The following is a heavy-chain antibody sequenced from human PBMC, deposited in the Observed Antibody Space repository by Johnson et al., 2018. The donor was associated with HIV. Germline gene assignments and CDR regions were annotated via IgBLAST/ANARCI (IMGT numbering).Heavy chain of an antibody. CDR1: GFTFSSYA. Sequence: QMLLVESGGGVVQPGRSLRLSCAASGFTFSSYAMHWVRQAPGKGLEWVAVISYDGSNKYYADSVKGRFTISRDNSKNTLYLQMNSLIAEDTAVYYCARSFGVTTPGAFDIWGQGTMVTVSS. V-gene: IGHV3-30*04. CDR3: ARSFGVTTPGAFDI. J-gene: IGHJ3*02. D-gene: IGHD3-3*01. CDR2: ISYDGSNK.